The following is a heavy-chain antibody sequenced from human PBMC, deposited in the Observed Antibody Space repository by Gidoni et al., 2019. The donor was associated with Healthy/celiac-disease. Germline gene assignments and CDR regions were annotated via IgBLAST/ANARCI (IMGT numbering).Heavy chain of an antibody. CDR3: ARANTIFGVVTTYYYGMDV. D-gene: IGHD3-3*01. V-gene: IGHV1-8*01. CDR1: GYTFTSYD. J-gene: IGHJ6*02. Sequence: QVQLVQSGAEVKKPGASVQVSCKASGYTFTSYDINWVRQATGQGLEWMGWMNPNSGNTGYAQKFQGRVTMTRNTSISTAYMELSSLRSEDTAVYYCARANTIFGVVTTYYYGMDVWGQGTTVTVSS. CDR2: MNPNSGNT.